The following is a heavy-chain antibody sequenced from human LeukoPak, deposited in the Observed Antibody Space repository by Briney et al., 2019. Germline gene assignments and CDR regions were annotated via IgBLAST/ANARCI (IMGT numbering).Heavy chain of an antibody. V-gene: IGHV3-23*01. J-gene: IGHJ4*02. CDR3: AKAYRSRSSSWYYAFDY. Sequence: GGSLRLSCAASGFTFSSYAMSWVRQAPGKGLEWASAISGSGGSTYYADSVKGRFTISRDNSKNTLYLQMNSLRAEDTAVYYCAKAYRSRSSSWYYAFDYWGQGTLVTVSS. D-gene: IGHD6-13*01. CDR2: ISGSGGST. CDR1: GFTFSSYA.